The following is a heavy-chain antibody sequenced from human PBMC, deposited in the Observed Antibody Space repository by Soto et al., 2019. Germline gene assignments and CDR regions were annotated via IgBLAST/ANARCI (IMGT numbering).Heavy chain of an antibody. Sequence: GGSLRLSCAASGFTFSSYAMSWVRQAPGKGLEWVSAISGSGGSTYYAGSVKGRFTISRDNSKNTLYVQMNSLRAEDTAVYYCAKDVSRITMIVVVPPMDVWGQGTTVTGLL. CDR1: GFTFSSYA. V-gene: IGHV3-23*01. J-gene: IGHJ6*02. D-gene: IGHD3-22*01. CDR2: ISGSGGST. CDR3: AKDVSRITMIVVVPPMDV.